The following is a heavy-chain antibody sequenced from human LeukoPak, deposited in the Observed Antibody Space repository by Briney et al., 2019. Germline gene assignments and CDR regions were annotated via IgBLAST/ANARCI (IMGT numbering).Heavy chain of an antibody. D-gene: IGHD3-22*01. CDR2: ISSSSSYI. CDR1: GFTFSSYS. CDR3: VKRFYDRSGYDY. Sequence: PGGSLRLSCTASGFTFSSYSMNWVRQAPGKGLEWVSSISSSSSYIYYADSVKGRFTISRDNSKNTLYLQMSSLRVEDTAVYYCVKRFYDRSGYDYWGQGTLVTVSS. J-gene: IGHJ4*02. V-gene: IGHV3-21*01.